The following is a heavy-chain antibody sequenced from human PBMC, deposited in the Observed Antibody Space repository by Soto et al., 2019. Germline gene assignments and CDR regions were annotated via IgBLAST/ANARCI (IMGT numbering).Heavy chain of an antibody. CDR1: GVSISSGAYS. CDR2: IYHIGST. Sequence: SLTCAVSGVSISSGAYSWSWIRQPPGKGLELIGYIYHIGSTYYNPSLKSRVTISVDRSKNQFSLKLRSVTAADTAVYFSDRDRRILERSYFDYWGQGTLVTVSS. CDR3: DRDRRILERSYFDY. J-gene: IGHJ4*02. D-gene: IGHD3-3*01. V-gene: IGHV4-30-2*01.